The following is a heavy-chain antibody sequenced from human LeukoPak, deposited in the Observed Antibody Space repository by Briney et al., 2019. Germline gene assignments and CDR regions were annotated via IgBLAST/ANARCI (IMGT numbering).Heavy chain of an antibody. D-gene: IGHD3-10*01. Sequence: ASVKVSCKASGYTFTNYELNWVRQSTGQGLKWMGWMNPHSGDTGYAQKFRGRVTMTRNTSITTAYMELSSLRSEDTAVYYCARGPSGSYFGYSRGDWGQGTLVTVSS. CDR1: GYTFTNYE. V-gene: IGHV1-8*01. CDR3: ARGPSGSYFGYSRGD. CDR2: MNPHSGDT. J-gene: IGHJ4*02.